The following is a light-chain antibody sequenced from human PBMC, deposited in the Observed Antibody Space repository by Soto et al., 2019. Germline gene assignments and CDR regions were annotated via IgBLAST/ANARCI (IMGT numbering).Light chain of an antibody. Sequence: EIVLTQSPATLSLSPGERATLSCGASQSVSSYLAWYQQKPGQAPRLLIYDASNRATGIPARFSGSGSGTDFTLTISSLEPEDFAVYYCQRGAFGQGTRLEIK. CDR1: QSVSSY. V-gene: IGKV3-11*01. J-gene: IGKJ5*01. CDR3: QRGA. CDR2: DAS.